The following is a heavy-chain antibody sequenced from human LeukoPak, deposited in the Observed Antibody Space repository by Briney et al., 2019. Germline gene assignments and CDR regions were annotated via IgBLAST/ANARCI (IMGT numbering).Heavy chain of an antibody. J-gene: IGHJ4*02. CDR2: VRYDGSSK. CDR1: GFTFSSNS. CDR3: AKVRVGAAHFFY. V-gene: IGHV3-30*02. D-gene: IGHD2-15*01. Sequence: PAGSLTLSCAASGFTFSSNSMHWVRRPPAKGLEGWAFVRYDGSSKNYEDSVKGRFTISRDNSKNTLYLQMNSLTPEDTAVYYCAKVRVGAAHFFYWGEGNLVSVSS.